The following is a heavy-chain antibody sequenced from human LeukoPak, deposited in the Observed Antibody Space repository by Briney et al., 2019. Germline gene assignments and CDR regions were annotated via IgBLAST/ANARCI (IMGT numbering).Heavy chain of an antibody. Sequence: GGSLGLSCAEDSAFSFNTYSWIRQTPGKGLEWVAKMKEDGSATYYVDSVQGRFTISRDNAKSSLYLQMSSLKVEDTAVYYCARGGASHFESWGQGTLVTVST. CDR1: AFSFNTYS. CDR3: ARGGASHFES. CDR2: MKEDGSAT. J-gene: IGHJ4*02. D-gene: IGHD3-16*01. V-gene: IGHV3-7*04.